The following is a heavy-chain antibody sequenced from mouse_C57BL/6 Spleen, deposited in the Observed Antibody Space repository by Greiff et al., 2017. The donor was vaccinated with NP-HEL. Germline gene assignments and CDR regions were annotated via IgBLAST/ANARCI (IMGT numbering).Heavy chain of an antibody. CDR2: ISSGGSYT. Sequence: EVQGVESGGDLVKPGGSLKLSCAASGFTFSSYGMSWVRQTPDKRLEWVATISSGGSYTYYPDSVKGRFTISRDNAKNTLYLQMSSLKSEDTAMYYCARMDGNYDYWGQGTTLTVSS. CDR3: ARMDGNYDY. CDR1: GFTFSSYG. V-gene: IGHV5-6*01. D-gene: IGHD2-1*01. J-gene: IGHJ2*01.